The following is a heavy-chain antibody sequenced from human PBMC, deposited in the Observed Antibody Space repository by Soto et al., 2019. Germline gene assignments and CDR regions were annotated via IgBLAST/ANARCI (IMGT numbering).Heavy chain of an antibody. Sequence: SVKVSCKASGFTFTSSAVQWVRQARGQRLEWIGWIVVGSGNTNYAQKFQERVTITRDMSTSTAYMELSSLRSEDTAVYYCAADERRVSSSAGPYGMDVWGQGTTVTVSS. CDR3: AADERRVSSSAGPYGMDV. CDR1: GFTFTSSA. V-gene: IGHV1-58*01. J-gene: IGHJ6*02. D-gene: IGHD6-13*01. CDR2: IVVGSGNT.